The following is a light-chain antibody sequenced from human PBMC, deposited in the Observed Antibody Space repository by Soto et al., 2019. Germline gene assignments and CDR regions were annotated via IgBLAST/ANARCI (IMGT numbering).Light chain of an antibody. CDR1: QSVSSN. J-gene: IGKJ2*01. V-gene: IGKV3-15*01. Sequence: EIVMTQSPATLSVSPGERATLSCRASQSVSSNLAWYQQKPGQAPRLLIYGASTRATGIPARFSGSGSGTEFTLTISSLQSEDFAVYYGQQYNNWPPPYTFGQGTKLEIK. CDR2: GAS. CDR3: QQYNNWPPPYT.